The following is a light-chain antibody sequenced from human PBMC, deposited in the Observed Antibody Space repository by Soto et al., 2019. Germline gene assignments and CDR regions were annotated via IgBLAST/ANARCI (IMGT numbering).Light chain of an antibody. CDR2: GAS. V-gene: IGKV3-20*01. J-gene: IGKJ3*01. Sequence: EIVLTQSPGTLSLSPGERATLSCRASQNVSRSLLAWYQQKPGQAPRPLISGASSRASGIPDRFSGSGSGTDFTLTISRLEPEDFAVYYCQSYADSLFTFGHGTKVDIK. CDR3: QSYADSLFT. CDR1: QNVSRSL.